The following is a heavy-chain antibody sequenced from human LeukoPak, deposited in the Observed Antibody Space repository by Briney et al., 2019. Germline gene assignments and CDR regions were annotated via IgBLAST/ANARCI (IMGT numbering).Heavy chain of an antibody. CDR2: IYTSGST. Sequence: SGTLSLTCTISGGSISSYYWNWIRQPAEKGLEWIGRIYTSGSTNYNPSLKSRVTLSVDTSKNQFSLKLSSVTAADTAVYYCAPQLGIMRAFDYWGQGTLVTVSS. D-gene: IGHD1-1*01. J-gene: IGHJ4*02. CDR1: GGSISSYY. V-gene: IGHV4-4*07. CDR3: APQLGIMRAFDY.